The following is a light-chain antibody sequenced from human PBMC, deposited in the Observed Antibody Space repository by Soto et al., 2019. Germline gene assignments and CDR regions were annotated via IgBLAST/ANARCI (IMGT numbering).Light chain of an antibody. CDR3: QQYGSSPLYT. CDR1: QSVSSSY. V-gene: IGKV3-20*01. CDR2: GAS. J-gene: IGKJ2*01. Sequence: EIVLTQSPGTLSLSPGERATLSCRASQSVSSSYLAWYQQKPGQAPRLLIYGASSRATGIPDRFSGGGSGTDFSLTISRLEPEDFAVYSCQQYGSSPLYTFGQGTKLEIK.